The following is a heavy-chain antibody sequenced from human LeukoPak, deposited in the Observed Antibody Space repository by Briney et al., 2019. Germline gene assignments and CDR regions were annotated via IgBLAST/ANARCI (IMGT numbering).Heavy chain of an antibody. V-gene: IGHV3-73*01. CDR2: IRSKANSYAT. CDR1: GFTFSGSA. Sequence: GGSLRLSCAASGFTFSGSAMHWVRQASGKGLEWVGRIRSKANSYATAYAASVKGRFTISRDNPNNALYLQMNSLRAEDTAVYYCAKRNSFSSGWFTAWGQGTLVTVSS. CDR3: AKRNSFSSGWFTA. J-gene: IGHJ5*02. D-gene: IGHD6-19*01.